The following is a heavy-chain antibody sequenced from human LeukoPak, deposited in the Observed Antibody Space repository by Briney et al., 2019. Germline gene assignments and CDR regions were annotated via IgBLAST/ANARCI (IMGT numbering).Heavy chain of an antibody. Sequence: SETLSLTCTVSGVSISSYYWIWLRPPPGKGRVGSGYIYYNGSTNYPPSLKSRVTISLDTSKNQFSLKLRSVSAADTAMYYCARAVVLYYDGSGYSTRFDYWGQGTLVTVSS. CDR2: IYYNGST. J-gene: IGHJ4*02. D-gene: IGHD3-22*01. CDR1: GVSISSYY. V-gene: IGHV4-59*01. CDR3: ARAVVLYYDGSGYSTRFDY.